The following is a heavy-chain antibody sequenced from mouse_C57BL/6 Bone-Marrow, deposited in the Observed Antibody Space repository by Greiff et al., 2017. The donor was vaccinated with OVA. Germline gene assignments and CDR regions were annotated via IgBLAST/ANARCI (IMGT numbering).Heavy chain of an antibody. V-gene: IGHV1-64*01. J-gene: IGHJ4*01. CDR3: ARYGYYFYYAMDY. CDR2: IHPNSGST. Sequence: QVQLQQPGAELVKPGASVKLSCKASGYTFTSYWMHWVKQRPGQGLEWIGMIHPNSGSTNYNEKFKSKATLTVDKSSSPAYMQLSSLTSEDSVVYYCARYGYYFYYAMDYWGQGTSVTVSS. CDR1: GYTFTSYW. D-gene: IGHD2-3*01.